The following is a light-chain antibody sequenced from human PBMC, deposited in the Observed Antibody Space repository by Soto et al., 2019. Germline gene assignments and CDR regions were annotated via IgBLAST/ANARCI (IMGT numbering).Light chain of an antibody. Sequence: QSALTQPPSASGSPGQSVTIYCTGTSSDVGGYNYVSWYQQHPGQAPKLMIYEVSKRPSGVPDRFSGSKSGNTASLTVSGLQAEDEADYYCSSYAGSTNVFGTGTKLTVL. J-gene: IGLJ1*01. V-gene: IGLV2-8*01. CDR3: SSYAGSTNV. CDR2: EVS. CDR1: SSDVGGYNY.